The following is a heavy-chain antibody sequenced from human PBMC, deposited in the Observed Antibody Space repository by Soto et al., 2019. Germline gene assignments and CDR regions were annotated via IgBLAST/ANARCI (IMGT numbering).Heavy chain of an antibody. CDR1: GFTFSSYT. V-gene: IGHV3-21*01. D-gene: IGHD3-16*01. CDR2: ISSSSSYI. J-gene: IGHJ3*02. Sequence: EVQLVESGGGLVKPGGSLRLSCAAFGFTFSSYTMNWVRQAPGKGLEWFSSISSSSSYIYYADSVKGRFTISRDNATTSPYLQMNSLKAEETAVYYCARDLGGDLYAFDIWGQGTMVTVSS. CDR3: ARDLGGDLYAFDI.